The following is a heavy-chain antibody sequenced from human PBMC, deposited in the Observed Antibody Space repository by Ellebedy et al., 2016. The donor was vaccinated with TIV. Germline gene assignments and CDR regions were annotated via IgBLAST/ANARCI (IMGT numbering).Heavy chain of an antibody. D-gene: IGHD6-13*01. CDR2: INWNGGSI. V-gene: IGHV3-20*04. Sequence: GESLKISCAASGFTFDDYGMSWVRQAPGKGLEWVSGINWNGGSIGYADSVKGRFTISRDNAKNSLYLQMNSLRAEDTALYYCAKDSSSWYGGIDYWGQGTLVTVSS. CDR1: GFTFDDYG. J-gene: IGHJ4*02. CDR3: AKDSSSWYGGIDY.